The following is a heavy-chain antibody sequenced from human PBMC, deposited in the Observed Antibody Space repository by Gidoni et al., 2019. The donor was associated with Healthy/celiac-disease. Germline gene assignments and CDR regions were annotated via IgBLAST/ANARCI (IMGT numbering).Heavy chain of an antibody. CDR3: ARSNWGPYCGGDCSLYVFWYFDL. J-gene: IGHJ2*01. CDR1: GYTFTGYY. D-gene: IGHD2-21*02. V-gene: IGHV1-2*06. Sequence: QVQLVQSGAEVKKPGASVKVSCKASGYTFTGYYMHWVRQAPGQGLEWMGRINPNSGGTNYAQKFQGRVTMTRDTSISTAYMELSRLRSDDTAVYYCARSNWGPYCGGDCSLYVFWYFDLWGRGTLVTVSS. CDR2: INPNSGGT.